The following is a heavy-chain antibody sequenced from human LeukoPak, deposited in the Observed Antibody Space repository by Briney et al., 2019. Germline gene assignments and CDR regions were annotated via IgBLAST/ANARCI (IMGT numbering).Heavy chain of an antibody. Sequence: GGSLRLSCAASGFTFGNYATSWIRQAPGKGLEWVSTISGSGAGTYYADSVKGRFTISRDTSKNTLCLQMSSLRAEDTAVYYCAKDTDRYFAVAGAYIDYWGQGTLVTVSS. CDR2: ISGSGAGT. CDR3: AKDTDRYFAVAGAYIDY. J-gene: IGHJ4*02. CDR1: GFTFGNYA. D-gene: IGHD6-19*01. V-gene: IGHV3-23*01.